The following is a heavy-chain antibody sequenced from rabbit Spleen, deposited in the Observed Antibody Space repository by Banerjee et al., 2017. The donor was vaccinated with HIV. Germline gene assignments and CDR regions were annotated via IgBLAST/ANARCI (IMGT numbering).Heavy chain of an antibody. CDR1: GFSFSSSYY. CDR3: ARGSAAMTMVITGYYLTL. J-gene: IGHJ4*01. D-gene: IGHD2-1*01. Sequence: QSLEESGGDLVKPGASLTLTCTASGFSFSSSYYMCWVRQAPGKGLEWIGCIYTDGSGSTAYASCAKGRFTISKTSSTTVTLQMTSLTAADTATYFCARGSAAMTMVITGYYLTLWGPGTLVTVS. V-gene: IGHV1S40*01. CDR2: IYTDGSGST.